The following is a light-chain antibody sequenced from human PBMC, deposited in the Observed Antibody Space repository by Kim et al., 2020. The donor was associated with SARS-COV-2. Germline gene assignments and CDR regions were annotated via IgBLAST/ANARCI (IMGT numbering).Light chain of an antibody. Sequence: DVLMAQSPLSLPVTPGQPASISCRSSQSLLNSNGHTYLNWLQQRPGQSPRRLISEVSKRGSGVPDRFSGSGSGTNFTLEISRVEAEDVGIYYCMQDTYPYAFGPGTKVDIK. J-gene: IGKJ3*01. CDR1: QSLLNSNGHTY. CDR3: MQDTYPYA. V-gene: IGKV2-30*01. CDR2: EVS.